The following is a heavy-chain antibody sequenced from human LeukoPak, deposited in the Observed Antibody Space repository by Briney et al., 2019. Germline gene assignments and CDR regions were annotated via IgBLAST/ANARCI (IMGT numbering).Heavy chain of an antibody. CDR2: ISYDGSNK. V-gene: IGHV3-30-3*01. CDR3: ARDIMITFGGVIVTYFDY. CDR1: GFTFSSYA. Sequence: GGSLRLSCAASGFTFSSYAMHWVRQAPGKGLEWVAVISYDGSNKYYADSVKGRFTISRDNSKKTLYLQMNSLRAEDTAVYYCARDIMITFGGVIVTYFDYWGQGTLVTVSS. J-gene: IGHJ4*02. D-gene: IGHD3-16*02.